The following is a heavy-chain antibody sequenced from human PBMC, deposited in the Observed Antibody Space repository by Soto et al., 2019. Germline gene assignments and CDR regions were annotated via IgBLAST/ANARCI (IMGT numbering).Heavy chain of an antibody. CDR2: IYYSGST. D-gene: IGHD2-21*02. CDR3: AGSRGYCGGDCYSDTEVPTLDY. V-gene: IGHV4-31*03. Sequence: PSETLSLTCTVSGGSISSGGYYWSWIRQHPGKGLEWIGYIYYSGSTYYNPSLKSRVTISVDTSKNQFSLKLSSVTAADTAVYYCAGSRGYCGGDCYSDTEVPTLDYWGQGTLVTVSS. J-gene: IGHJ4*02. CDR1: GGSISSGGYY.